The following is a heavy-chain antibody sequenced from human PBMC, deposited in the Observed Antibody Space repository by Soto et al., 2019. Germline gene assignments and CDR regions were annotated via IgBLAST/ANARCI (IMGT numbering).Heavy chain of an antibody. D-gene: IGHD2-2*01. V-gene: IGHV4-34*01. Sequence: QVQLQQWGAGLLKPSETLSLTCAVYGGSFSGYYWSWIRQPPGKGLEWIGEINHSGSTNYNPSLKSRVTISVDTSKNQFSLKLSSVTAADTAVYYCARSKVVPAARGFVLPSKAGWFDPWGQGTLVTVSS. J-gene: IGHJ5*02. CDR3: ARSKVVPAARGFVLPSKAGWFDP. CDR1: GGSFSGYY. CDR2: INHSGST.